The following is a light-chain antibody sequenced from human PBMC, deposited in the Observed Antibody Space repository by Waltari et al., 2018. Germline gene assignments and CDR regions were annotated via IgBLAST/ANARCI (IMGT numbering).Light chain of an antibody. V-gene: IGKV3-15*01. CDR2: GAS. J-gene: IGKJ1*01. CDR1: QSLSSN. Sequence: EIVMTQSPAPLSVSPGERATLSCRASQSLSSNLAWYQQKPGQAPRLLIYGASTRATGIPARFSGSGSGTEFTLTISSLLSEDFAVYYCQQYNNWPQTFGQGTKVEIK. CDR3: QQYNNWPQT.